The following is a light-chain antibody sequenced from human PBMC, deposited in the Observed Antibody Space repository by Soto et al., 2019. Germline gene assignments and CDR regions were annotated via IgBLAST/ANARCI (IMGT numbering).Light chain of an antibody. CDR1: SSDVGGYNY. J-gene: IGLJ1*01. CDR2: EVS. Sequence: QSALTQPASVSGSPGQSITISCTGTSSDVGGYNYVSWYQRHPGKAPKLMIYEVSNRPSGVSNRFSGSKSCNTASLTSAGLQAEDEADYYCSSYTSSSIDYVFGTVTKVTVL. V-gene: IGLV2-14*01. CDR3: SSYTSSSIDYV.